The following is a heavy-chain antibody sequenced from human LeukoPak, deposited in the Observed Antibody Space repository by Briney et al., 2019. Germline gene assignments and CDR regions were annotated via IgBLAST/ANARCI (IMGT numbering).Heavy chain of an antibody. V-gene: IGHV3-74*01. Sequence: PGGSLRLSCAASGFTFNSFSMNWVRQAPGKGLVWVSRINTDGSSASYADSVKGRFTISRDTAKNTLYLQMNSLRAEDTAVYYCARGDYAFDIWGQGTMVTVSS. CDR2: INTDGSSA. D-gene: IGHD2-21*01. CDR1: GFTFNSFS. J-gene: IGHJ3*02. CDR3: ARGDYAFDI.